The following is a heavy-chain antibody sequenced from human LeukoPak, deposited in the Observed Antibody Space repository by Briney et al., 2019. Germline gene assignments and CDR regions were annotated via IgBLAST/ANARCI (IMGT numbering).Heavy chain of an antibody. CDR1: LYTFTGSY. CDR3: ARYSGGQLVDY. J-gene: IGHJ4*02. D-gene: IGHD6-6*01. V-gene: IGHV1-2*02. CDR2: INPNSGGT. Sequence: GASLKVSCTASLYTFTGSYMPSVRQAPGHGLEWMGWINPNSGGTNYAQKFQGRVTMTRDTSISTAYMELSRLRSYDTAVYYCARYSGGQLVDYWGQGTLVTVSS.